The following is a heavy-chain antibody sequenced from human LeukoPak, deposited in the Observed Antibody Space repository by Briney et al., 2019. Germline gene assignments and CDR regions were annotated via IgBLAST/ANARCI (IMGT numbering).Heavy chain of an antibody. CDR3: AKYGGGWPNWFDP. CDR2: ISGSGGST. Sequence: GGSLRLSCAASGFTFSSYNLNWVRQAPGKGLEWVSAISGSGGSTYYADSVKGRFTISRDNSKNTLYLQMNSLRAEDTAVYYCAKYGGGWPNWFDPWGQGSLVTVSS. CDR1: GFTFSSYN. V-gene: IGHV3-23*01. D-gene: IGHD6-19*01. J-gene: IGHJ5*02.